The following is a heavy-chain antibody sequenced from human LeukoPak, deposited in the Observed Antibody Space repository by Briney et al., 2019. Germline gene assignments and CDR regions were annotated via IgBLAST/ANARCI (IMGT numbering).Heavy chain of an antibody. CDR3: ARGVPKTEYYYYYYMDV. CDR1: GGSISSGSYY. D-gene: IGHD1-14*01. J-gene: IGHJ6*03. CDR2: IYYSGST. Sequence: SETLSLTCTVSGGSISSGSYYWSWIRQPPGKGLEWIGYIYYSGSTYYNPSLKSRVTISVDTSKNQFSLKLSSVTAADTAVYYCARGVPKTEYYYYYYMDVWGKGTTVTVSS. V-gene: IGHV4-30-4*08.